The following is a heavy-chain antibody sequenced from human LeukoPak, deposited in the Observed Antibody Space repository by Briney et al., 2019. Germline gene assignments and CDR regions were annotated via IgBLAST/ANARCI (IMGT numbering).Heavy chain of an antibody. D-gene: IGHD3-10*01. J-gene: IGHJ6*04. CDR2: INTYTGNP. CDR1: GYTFTNHS. Sequence: GASVKVSCKASGYTFTNHSINWVRQAPGQGLEYMGWINTYTGNPTYAQAFTGRIVFSLDTSVSTAYLQIRSLKAEDTAVYFCARRSMVQHLDAWGKGTTVIVSS. V-gene: IGHV7-4-1*02. CDR3: ARRSMVQHLDA.